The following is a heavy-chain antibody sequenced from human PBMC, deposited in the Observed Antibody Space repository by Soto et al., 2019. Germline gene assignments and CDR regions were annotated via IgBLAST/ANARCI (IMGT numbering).Heavy chain of an antibody. D-gene: IGHD1-26*01. CDR1: GFTFTFYA. V-gene: IGHV3-23*01. CDR3: AKRSPSGTYYFDY. CDR2: IGTRTGDL. Sequence: PWGSLRLSCAASGFTFTFYAMTWVRQGPGKGLEWVSSIGTRTGDLLYADSVKGRFTISRDNSRNTLYLQMNSLRTEDTAIYYCAKRSPSGTYYFDYWGQGTLVTVYS. J-gene: IGHJ4*02.